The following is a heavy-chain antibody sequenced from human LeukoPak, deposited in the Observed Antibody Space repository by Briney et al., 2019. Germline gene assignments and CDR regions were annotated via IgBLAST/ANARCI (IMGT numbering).Heavy chain of an antibody. D-gene: IGHD6-13*01. CDR3: ARDFRIGYSSSTTMPSNDY. CDR2: ISAYNGNT. V-gene: IGHV1-18*01. J-gene: IGHJ4*02. CDR1: GYTFTSYG. Sequence: ASVKVSCKASGYTFTSYGISWVRQAPGQGLEWMGWISAYNGNTNYAQKLQGRVTMTTDTSTSTAYMELRSLRSDDTAVYYCARDFRIGYSSSTTMPSNDYWGQGTLVTVSS.